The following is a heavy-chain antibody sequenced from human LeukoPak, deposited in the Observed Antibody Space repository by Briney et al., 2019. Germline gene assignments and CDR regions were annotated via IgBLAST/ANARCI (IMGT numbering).Heavy chain of an antibody. V-gene: IGHV1-2*02. CDR3: AREEIAAAEVYNWFDP. J-gene: IGHJ5*02. Sequence: ASVKVSCKASGYTFTGYYMHWVRQAPGQGLEWMGWINPNSGGTNYAQKFQGRVTMTRDTSISTAYMELSRLRSDDTAVYHCAREEIAAAEVYNWFDPWGQGTLVTVSS. CDR2: INPNSGGT. D-gene: IGHD6-13*01. CDR1: GYTFTGYY.